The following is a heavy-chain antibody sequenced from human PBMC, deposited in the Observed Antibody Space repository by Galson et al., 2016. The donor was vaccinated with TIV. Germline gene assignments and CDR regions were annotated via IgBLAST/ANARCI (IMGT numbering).Heavy chain of an antibody. Sequence: LSLTCTVSNGSVNTNGYFWSWIRQSPGKGLEWIGYIYYSGNTNIKPSLKSRVTLSVDVSMNQFSLKLSSVTAADTGPYYCARARNWKPTKWYFDSWGQGALVTVS. CDR3: ARARNWKPTKWYFDS. J-gene: IGHJ4*02. CDR2: IYYSGNT. CDR1: NGSVNTNGYF. D-gene: IGHD1-1*01. V-gene: IGHV4-61*08.